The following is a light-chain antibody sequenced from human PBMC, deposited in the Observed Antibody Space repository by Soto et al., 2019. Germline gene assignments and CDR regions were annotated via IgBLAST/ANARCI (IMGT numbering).Light chain of an antibody. CDR3: QQYNNWPRT. CDR2: GAS. J-gene: IGKJ4*01. CDR1: QSVSSN. V-gene: IGKV3-15*01. Sequence: EIVMTQSPATLSVSPGERATLSCRASQSVSSNLAWYQQKPGPAPRLLIYGASTRATGIPARFSGSGSGTEFTLTISWLQSEDFAVYYCQQYNNWPRTFGGGTKVEIK.